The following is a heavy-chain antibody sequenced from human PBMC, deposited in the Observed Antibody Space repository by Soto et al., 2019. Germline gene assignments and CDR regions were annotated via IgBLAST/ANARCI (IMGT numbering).Heavy chain of an antibody. CDR2: TYYRSKWYN. Sequence: SQTLSLTCAISGDSVSSNSAAWNWIRQSPSRGLEWLGRTYYRSKWYNDYAVSVKSRITINPDTSKNQFSLQLNSVTPEDTAVYFCASEHCRGGSYYSGFDPWGQGTLVTVSS. D-gene: IGHD2-15*01. CDR3: ASEHCRGGSYYSGFDP. CDR1: GDSVSSNSAA. J-gene: IGHJ5*02. V-gene: IGHV6-1*01.